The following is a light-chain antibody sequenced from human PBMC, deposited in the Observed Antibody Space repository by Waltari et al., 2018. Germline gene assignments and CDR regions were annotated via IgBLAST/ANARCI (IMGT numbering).Light chain of an antibody. CDR3: CSYAGTWL. CDR1: NNDVGTYDL. V-gene: IGLV2-23*01. CDR2: QGT. J-gene: IGLJ3*02. Sequence: QSALTQPASMSAPPGQSITIPCTATNNDVGTYDLVPWYQQHPGRAPKLLIFQGTKRPSEVSGRSSCCKFADTASLTISGLQPEDEADYYCCSYAGTWLFGGGTKVTVL.